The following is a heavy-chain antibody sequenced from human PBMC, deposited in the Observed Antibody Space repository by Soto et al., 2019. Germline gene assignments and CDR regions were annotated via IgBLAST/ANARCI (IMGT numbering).Heavy chain of an antibody. Sequence: SETLSLTCTVSGGSISSNYWSWIRQPPGKGLEWIGYIYCSGSTNYNPSLKSRVTISVDTSKNQFSQKLSSVTPADTAVYYCANIGREIWSFDSWGQGTLVTVSS. CDR3: ANIGREIWSFDS. V-gene: IGHV4-59*01. CDR1: GGSISSNY. J-gene: IGHJ4*02. CDR2: IYCSGST. D-gene: IGHD5-12*01.